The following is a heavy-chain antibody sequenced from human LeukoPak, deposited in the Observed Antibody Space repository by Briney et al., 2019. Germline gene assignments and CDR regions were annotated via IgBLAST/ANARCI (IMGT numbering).Heavy chain of an antibody. V-gene: IGHV7-4-1*02. CDR2: INTNTGNP. CDR3: AREAAAGTWAF. CDR1: GYTFTSYY. J-gene: IGHJ4*02. Sequence: ASVKVSCKASGYTFTSYYMHWVRQAPGQGLEWMGWINTNTGNPTYAQGFTGRFVFSLDTSVSTAYLQISSLKAEDTAVYYCAREAAAGTWAFWGQGTLVTVSS. D-gene: IGHD6-13*01.